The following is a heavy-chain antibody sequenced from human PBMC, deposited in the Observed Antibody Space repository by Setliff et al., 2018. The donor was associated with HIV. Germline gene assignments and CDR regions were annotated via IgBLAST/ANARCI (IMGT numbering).Heavy chain of an antibody. CDR3: ARELPGYSSSWSYFDY. D-gene: IGHD6-13*01. V-gene: IGHV1-69*05. Sequence: GASVKVSCKASKYTFTDYYMHWVRQAPGQGLEWMGGIIPIFGTTNYAQKFQGRVTITTDESTTTAYMELSSLRSEDTAVYYCARELPGYSSSWSYFDYWGQGTLVTVSS. J-gene: IGHJ4*02. CDR1: KYTFTDYY. CDR2: IIPIFGTT.